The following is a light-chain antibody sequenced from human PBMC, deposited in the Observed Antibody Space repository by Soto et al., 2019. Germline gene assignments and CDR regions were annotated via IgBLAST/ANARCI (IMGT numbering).Light chain of an antibody. Sequence: EIVLTQSPATVSLSPLVIATLSCMASQSVSSYLAWYQQKPGQAPRLLIYDASTRATGIPARFSGSGSETEFTLTISSLRSEDFAVYFCLQYNNWPPWTFGQGTKVDIK. CDR3: LQYNNWPPWT. J-gene: IGKJ1*01. CDR1: QSVSSY. CDR2: DAS. V-gene: IGKV3-15*01.